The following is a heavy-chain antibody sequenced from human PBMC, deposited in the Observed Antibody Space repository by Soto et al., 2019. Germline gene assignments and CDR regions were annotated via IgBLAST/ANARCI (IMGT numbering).Heavy chain of an antibody. V-gene: IGHV1-18*01. Sequence: GASVKVSCKASGYTFTHFGVSWVRQAPGQGLEWMGWINAYNANTNYEQKFQGRVTMTTDTSTSTAYMDLRSLRSDDTAVYYCARAIAGGYGYTTLDYWG. CDR3: ARAIAGGYGYTTLDY. D-gene: IGHD5-18*01. CDR1: GYTFTHFG. CDR2: INAYNANT. J-gene: IGHJ4*01.